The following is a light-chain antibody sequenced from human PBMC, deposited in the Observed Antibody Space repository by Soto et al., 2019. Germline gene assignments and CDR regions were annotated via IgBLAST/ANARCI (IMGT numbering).Light chain of an antibody. CDR2: GAS. Sequence: EIVMTQPPATLSVSPGERATLSCRASQSVSSKLAWYQQKPGQAPRLLIYGASTRATGIPARFSGSGSGTEFTLTISSLQSEDFALYYCQQYNNWPPATFGGGTKVDI. CDR3: QQYNNWPPAT. J-gene: IGKJ4*01. CDR1: QSVSSK. V-gene: IGKV3-15*01.